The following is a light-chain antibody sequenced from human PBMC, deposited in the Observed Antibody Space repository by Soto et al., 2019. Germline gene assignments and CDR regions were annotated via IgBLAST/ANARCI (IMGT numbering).Light chain of an antibody. J-gene: IGKJ1*01. CDR2: AAS. Sequence: DIQMTQSPASLSASVGDRVTITCRASQGISNYLAWYQQKPGKGPKLLIYAASTLQSGVPSRFSGSRSGTDFTLTISSLQPEDVATYYCQKYNSAPPWTFGQGTKVEIK. CDR1: QGISNY. V-gene: IGKV1-27*01. CDR3: QKYNSAPPWT.